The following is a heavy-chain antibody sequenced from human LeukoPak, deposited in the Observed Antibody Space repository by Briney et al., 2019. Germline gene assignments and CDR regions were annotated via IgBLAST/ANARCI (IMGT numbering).Heavy chain of an antibody. D-gene: IGHD3-10*01. V-gene: IGHV3-23*01. J-gene: IGHJ4*02. Sequence: GGSLRLSCSASGFSFSSYTMTWVRQAPGKGPEWVSIISGGGDTTFYTDSVKGRFTISRDNSKNTLYLQMNSLRVEDTAVYYCAKGRRTPLVGTITKSWIDYWGQGTLVTVSS. CDR1: GFSFSSYT. CDR3: AKGRRTPLVGTITKSWIDY. CDR2: ISGGGDTT.